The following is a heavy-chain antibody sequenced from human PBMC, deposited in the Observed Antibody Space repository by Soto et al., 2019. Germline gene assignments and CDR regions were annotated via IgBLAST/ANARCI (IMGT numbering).Heavy chain of an antibody. Sequence: QVQLVESGGGVVQPGRSLRLSCAASGFTFSSYGMHWVRQAPGKGLEWVAVISYDGSNKYYADSVKGRFTISRDNSKNRLYLQMNSLRAEETAVYYCAKGGEWELLGWGYYYYGMDVWGQGTTVTVSS. J-gene: IGHJ6*02. CDR3: AKGGEWELLGWGYYYYGMDV. V-gene: IGHV3-30*18. CDR2: ISYDGSNK. CDR1: GFTFSSYG. D-gene: IGHD1-26*01.